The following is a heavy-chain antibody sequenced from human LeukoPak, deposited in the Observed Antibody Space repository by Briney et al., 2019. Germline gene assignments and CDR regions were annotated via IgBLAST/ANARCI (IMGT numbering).Heavy chain of an antibody. J-gene: IGHJ1*01. Sequence: GGSLRLSCAASGFTFSSYAMSWVRQAPGKGLEWVSAICASGGCTFYADSVKGRFTMSRDNSKNTLYLQMNSLRVEDTALHYCARLTDSSSQHWGQGTLVTVSS. CDR3: ARLTDSSSQH. CDR2: ICASGGCT. CDR1: GFTFSSYA. D-gene: IGHD2-2*01. V-gene: IGHV3-23*01.